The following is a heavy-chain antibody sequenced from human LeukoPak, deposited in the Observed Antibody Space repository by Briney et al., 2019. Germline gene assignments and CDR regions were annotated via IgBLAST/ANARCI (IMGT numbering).Heavy chain of an antibody. J-gene: IGHJ4*02. V-gene: IGHV3-7*01. D-gene: IGHD2-21*02. CDR2: IDQDGGGK. Sequence: GGPLRLSRAASGFTFSDYWRNWVRQAPGRGLEWVANIDQDGGGKYYLHSVKGLFTISSDIAKTSLSLQINSLSAEDTAVYYCARGDWAHFVYWCQGRLLTVAS. CDR3: ARGDWAHFVY. CDR1: GFTFSDYW.